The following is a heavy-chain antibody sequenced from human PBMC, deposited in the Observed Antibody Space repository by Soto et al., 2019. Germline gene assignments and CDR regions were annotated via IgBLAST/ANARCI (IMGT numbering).Heavy chain of an antibody. CDR1: GYTFTNFG. D-gene: IGHD2-15*01. Sequence: ASVKVSCKASGYTFTNFGISWVRQAPGQGLEWMGWISAYNGNTNYAQKFQGRVTMTTDTSTSTAYMEVRSLRFDDTAVYYCAKGEGFLDYWGQGTLVTVSS. V-gene: IGHV1-18*01. J-gene: IGHJ4*02. CDR3: AKGEGFLDY. CDR2: ISAYNGNT.